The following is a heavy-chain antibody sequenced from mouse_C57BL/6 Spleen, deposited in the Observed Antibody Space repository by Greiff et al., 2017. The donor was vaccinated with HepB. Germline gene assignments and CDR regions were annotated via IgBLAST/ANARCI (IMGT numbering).Heavy chain of an antibody. CDR2: INPNNGGT. V-gene: IGHV1-26*01. D-gene: IGHD2-5*01. Sequence: VQLQQSGPELVKPGASVKISCKASGYTFTDYYMNWVKQSHGKSLEWIGDINPNNGGTSYNQKFKGKATLTVDKSSSTAYMELRSLTSEDSAVYYCARSNYYSNYYAMDYWGQGTSVTVSS. CDR1: GYTFTDYY. CDR3: ARSNYYSNYYAMDY. J-gene: IGHJ4*01.